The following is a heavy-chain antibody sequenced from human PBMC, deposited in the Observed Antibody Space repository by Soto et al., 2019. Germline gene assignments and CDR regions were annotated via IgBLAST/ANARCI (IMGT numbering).Heavy chain of an antibody. Sequence: ASVKVSCKASRYTFTSYYMHWVRQAPGQGLEWMGIINPSGGSTSYAQKFQGRVTMTRDTSTSTVYMELSSLRSEDTAVYYCARDTNYDSSGPYGMDVWGQGTTVTVSS. V-gene: IGHV1-46*01. D-gene: IGHD3-22*01. CDR3: ARDTNYDSSGPYGMDV. CDR1: RYTFTSYY. CDR2: INPSGGST. J-gene: IGHJ6*02.